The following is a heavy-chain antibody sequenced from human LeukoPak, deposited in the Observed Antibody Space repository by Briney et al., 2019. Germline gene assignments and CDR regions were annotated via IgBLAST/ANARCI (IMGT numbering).Heavy chain of an antibody. V-gene: IGHV4-34*01. D-gene: IGHD3-3*01. Sequence: SETLSLTCAVYGGSFSGYYWSWIRQPPGKGLEWIGEINHSGSTNYNPSLKSRVTISVYTSKNQFSLKLSSVTAADTAVYYCARTQYYDFWSGSNYYYYMDVWGKGTTVTVSS. CDR3: ARTQYYDFWSGSNYYYYMDV. CDR1: GGSFSGYY. J-gene: IGHJ6*03. CDR2: INHSGST.